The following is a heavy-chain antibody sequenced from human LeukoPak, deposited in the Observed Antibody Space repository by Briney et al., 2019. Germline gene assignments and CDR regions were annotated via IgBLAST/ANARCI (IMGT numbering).Heavy chain of an antibody. D-gene: IGHD2-15*01. CDR1: GFTFSSYA. CDR2: LDSGGNT. CDR3: ATRPDAAPGPFDY. J-gene: IGHJ4*02. V-gene: IGHV3-23*03. Sequence: PGGSLRLSCAASGFTFSSYAMSWVRQAPGKGLEWVSVLDSGGNTHYADSVKGRFTISRDSSKNTLYLQMNSLRAEDTAVYYCATRPDAAPGPFDYWGQGTLLTVSS.